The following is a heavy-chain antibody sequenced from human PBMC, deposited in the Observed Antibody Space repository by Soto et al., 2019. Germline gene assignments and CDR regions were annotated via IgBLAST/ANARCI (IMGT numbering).Heavy chain of an antibody. Sequence: GGSLRLSCAASGFTFSSYEMNWVRQAPGKGLEWVSYISSSGSTIYYADSVKGRFTISRDNAKNSLYLQMNSLRAEDTAVYYCARDSSEQLVFDYWGQGTLVTVSS. V-gene: IGHV3-48*03. J-gene: IGHJ4*02. CDR2: ISSSGSTI. CDR1: GFTFSSYE. D-gene: IGHD6-6*01. CDR3: ARDSSEQLVFDY.